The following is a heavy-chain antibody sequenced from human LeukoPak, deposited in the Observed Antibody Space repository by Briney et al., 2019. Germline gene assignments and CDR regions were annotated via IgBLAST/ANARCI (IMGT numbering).Heavy chain of an antibody. CDR3: ARDDYGSGSYYNGIDY. Sequence: GGSLRLSCAASGFTFSSNAMHWVRQAPGKGLEWVAVISYDGSNKYYADSVKGRFTISRDNSKNTLYLQMNSLRAEDTAVYYCARDDYGSGSYYNGIDYWGQGTLVTVSS. J-gene: IGHJ4*02. V-gene: IGHV3-30-3*01. CDR1: GFTFSSNA. CDR2: ISYDGSNK. D-gene: IGHD3-10*01.